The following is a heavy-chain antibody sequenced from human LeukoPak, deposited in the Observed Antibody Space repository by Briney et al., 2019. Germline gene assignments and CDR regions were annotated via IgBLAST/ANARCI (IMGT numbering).Heavy chain of an antibody. CDR2: ISGSGGST. CDR1: GFTFSSYA. Sequence: GGSLRLSCAASGFTFSSYAMSWVRQAPGKGLEWVSAISGSGGSTYYADSVKGRFTISRDNSKNTLYLQMNSLRAEDTAVYYCASFRDFWSGYLIWGQGTMVTVSS. J-gene: IGHJ3*02. D-gene: IGHD3-3*01. V-gene: IGHV3-23*01. CDR3: ASFRDFWSGYLI.